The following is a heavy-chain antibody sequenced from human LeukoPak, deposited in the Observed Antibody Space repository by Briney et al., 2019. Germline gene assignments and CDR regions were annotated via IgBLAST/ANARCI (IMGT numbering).Heavy chain of an antibody. CDR1: GYTFTSYG. V-gene: IGHV1-18*01. CDR2: ISAYNGNT. CDR3: ARDGSLSSTSGAFDI. D-gene: IGHD2-2*01. J-gene: IGHJ3*02. Sequence: ASVKVSCKASGYTFTSYGISWVRQAPGQGLEWMGWISAYNGNTNYAQKLQGRVTMTTDTPTSTAYMELRSLRSDDTAVYYCARDGSLSSTSGAFDIWGQGTMVTVSS.